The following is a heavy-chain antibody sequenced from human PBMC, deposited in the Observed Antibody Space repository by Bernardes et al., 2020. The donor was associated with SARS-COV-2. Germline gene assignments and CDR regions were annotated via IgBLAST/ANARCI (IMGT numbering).Heavy chain of an antibody. V-gene: IGHV4-34*01. CDR1: GGSISSYY. CDR2: INHSGST. D-gene: IGHD2-2*01. Sequence: SETLSLTCAVYGGSISSYYWSWIRQPPGKGLEWIGEINHSGSTNYNPSLKSRVTISVDTSKNQFSLKLSSVTAADTAVYYCARISSGVVPGVLGLGVYYCYYGMDVWGQGTTVTVSS. J-gene: IGHJ6*02. CDR3: ARISSGVVPGVLGLGVYYCYYGMDV.